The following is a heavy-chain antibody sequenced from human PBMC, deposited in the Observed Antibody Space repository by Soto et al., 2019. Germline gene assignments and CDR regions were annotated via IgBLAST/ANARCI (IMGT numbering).Heavy chain of an antibody. CDR2: IWYDASKQ. Sequence: GGSLRLSCETSGFSFSVYGMHWVRQAPGKGLGWVAVIWYDASKQFYAASVEGRFTISRDNSKAILYLQMNSLRAEDTAVYYCAAWAEGATEVHWGQGTLVTVSS. J-gene: IGHJ4*02. V-gene: IGHV3-33*01. CDR3: AAWAEGATEVH. D-gene: IGHD2-15*01. CDR1: GFSFSVYG.